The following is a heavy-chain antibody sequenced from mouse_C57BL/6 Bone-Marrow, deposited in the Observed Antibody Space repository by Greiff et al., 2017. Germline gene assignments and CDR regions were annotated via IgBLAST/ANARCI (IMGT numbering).Heavy chain of an antibody. CDR2: IYPRSGNT. J-gene: IGHJ2*01. V-gene: IGHV1-81*01. Sequence: LEESGAELARPGASVKLSCKASGYTFTSYGISWVKQRTGQGLEWIGEIYPRSGNTYYNEKFKGKATLTADKSSSTAYMELRSLTSEDSAVYFCAIYYYGSSYGGYWGQGTTLTVSS. CDR3: AIYYYGSSYGGY. CDR1: GYTFTSYG. D-gene: IGHD1-1*01.